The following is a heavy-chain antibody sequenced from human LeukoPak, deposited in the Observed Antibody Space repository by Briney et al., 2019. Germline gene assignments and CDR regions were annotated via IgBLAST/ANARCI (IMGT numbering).Heavy chain of an antibody. D-gene: IGHD2-8*02. CDR2: INHSGST. CDR1: GGSFSGYY. Sequence: KPSETLSLTCAVYGGSFSGYYWSWIRQPPGKGLEWIGEINHSGSTNYNPSLKSRVTISVDTSKNQFSLKLSSVTAADTAVYYCAREVLGPYYFDYWGQGTLVTVSS. V-gene: IGHV4-34*01. J-gene: IGHJ4*02. CDR3: AREVLGPYYFDY.